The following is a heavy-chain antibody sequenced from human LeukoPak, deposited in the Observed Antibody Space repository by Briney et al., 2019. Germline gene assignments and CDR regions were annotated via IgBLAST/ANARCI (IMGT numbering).Heavy chain of an antibody. CDR3: AKGYCTGASCYVLDS. CDR1: GYDFTTNY. J-gene: IGHJ4*02. CDR2: INPSAGST. Sequence: ASVKVSCKASGYDFTTNYIHWVRQAPGQGLEWMGTINPSAGSTTYGQRFQGRVTMTRDTSTTTVYMDLSSLTPEDTAIYYCAKGYCTGASCYVLDSWGQGTLVTVSS. V-gene: IGHV1-46*01. D-gene: IGHD2-15*01.